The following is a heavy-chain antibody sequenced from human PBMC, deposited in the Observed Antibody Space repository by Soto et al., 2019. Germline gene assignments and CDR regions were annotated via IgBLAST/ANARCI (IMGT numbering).Heavy chain of an antibody. CDR2: INAGNGNT. V-gene: IGHV1-3*01. J-gene: IGHJ4*02. CDR3: ATSPRNDCSGGSCLFDY. CDR1: GYTFTSYA. Sequence: GASVKVSCKASGYTFTSYAMHWVRQAPGQRLEWMGWINAGNGNTKYAQKFQGRVTMTEDTSTDTAYMELSSLRSEDTAVYYCATSPRNDCSGGSCLFDYWGQGTLVTVSS. D-gene: IGHD2-15*01.